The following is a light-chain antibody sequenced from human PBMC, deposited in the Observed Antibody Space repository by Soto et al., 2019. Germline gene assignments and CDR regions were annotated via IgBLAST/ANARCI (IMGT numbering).Light chain of an antibody. CDR2: DVS. J-gene: IGKJ5*01. V-gene: IGKV3-15*01. CDR1: QGVTTN. Sequence: EIGMTQSPASLSVSPGERVTLSCRAGQGVTTNFAWYQQKSGQSPRLLIYDVSTRATGVPARFSGTGSETDFTLTISGLQSEDSAVYFCQQYNNWPFSFGQGTRLEI. CDR3: QQYNNWPFS.